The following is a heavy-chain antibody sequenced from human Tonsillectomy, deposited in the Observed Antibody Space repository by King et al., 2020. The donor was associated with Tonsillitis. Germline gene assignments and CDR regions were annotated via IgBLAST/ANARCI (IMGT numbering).Heavy chain of an antibody. CDR2: ISTSVGRT. CDR1: GFTFTSYA. Sequence: QLVQSGGGLVQPGGSLRLSCAASGFTFTSYAMNWVRQAPGKGLEWVSTISTSVGRTFYADSVRGRFTISRDTSKNTLYLQMSSLRAEDTAIYYCAKDLLGGGYVNFDYWGQGSLVTVSS. V-gene: IGHV3-23*04. CDR3: AKDLLGGGYVNFDY. D-gene: IGHD2-15*01. J-gene: IGHJ4*02.